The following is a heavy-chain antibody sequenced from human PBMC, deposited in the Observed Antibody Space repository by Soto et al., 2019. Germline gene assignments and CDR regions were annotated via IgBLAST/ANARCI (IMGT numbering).Heavy chain of an antibody. CDR2: IYYSGST. CDR3: ARDRGTYSGYRLYYFDY. Sequence: ETLSLTCTVSGGSISSYYWSWIRQPPGKGLEWIGYIYYSGSTNYNPSLKSRVTISVDTSKNQFSLKLSSVTAADTAVYYCARDRGTYSGYRLYYFDYWGQGTLVTVSS. J-gene: IGHJ4*02. D-gene: IGHD5-12*01. V-gene: IGHV4-59*01. CDR1: GGSISSYY.